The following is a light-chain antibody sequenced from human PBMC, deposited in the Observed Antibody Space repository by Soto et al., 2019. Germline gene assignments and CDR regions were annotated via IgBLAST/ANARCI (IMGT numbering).Light chain of an antibody. Sequence: EIVLTQSPATLSLSPGERATLSCRASQSVSSSLAWYQQKPGQAPRLLIYDTSNRATGIPARFSGSGSGTDFPLTISSLEPEDFAVYYCQQRRNWPRTFGQGTKVEIK. CDR2: DTS. V-gene: IGKV3-11*01. J-gene: IGKJ1*01. CDR3: QQRRNWPRT. CDR1: QSVSSS.